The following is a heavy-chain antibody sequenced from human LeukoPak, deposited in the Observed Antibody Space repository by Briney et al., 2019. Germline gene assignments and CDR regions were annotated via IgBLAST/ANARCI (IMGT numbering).Heavy chain of an antibody. Sequence: ASVKVSCKASGYTFTSYGISWVRPAPGQGLEWMGWISAYNGNTNYAQNLQGRVTMTTDTSTSTAYTELRSLRSDDTAVYYCARDPTQYSSGWYGYWGQGTLVTVSS. J-gene: IGHJ4*02. CDR1: GYTFTSYG. V-gene: IGHV1-18*01. CDR3: ARDPTQYSSGWYGY. D-gene: IGHD6-19*01. CDR2: ISAYNGNT.